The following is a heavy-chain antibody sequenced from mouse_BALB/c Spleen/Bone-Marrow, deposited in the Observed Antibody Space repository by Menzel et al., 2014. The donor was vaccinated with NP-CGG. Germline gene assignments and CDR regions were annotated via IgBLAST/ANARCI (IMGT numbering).Heavy chain of an antibody. Sequence: SGPELVKPGASVKMSCKASGYTFXSYYIHWVKRRPGQGLEWIGWIYPGDGSTKYNEKFKGKTTLTADKSSSTAYMLLSSLTSEDSAIYFCARGGGMDYWGQGTSVTVSS. V-gene: IGHV1S56*01. CDR1: GYTFXSYY. CDR2: IYPGDGST. J-gene: IGHJ4*01. CDR3: ARGGGMDY.